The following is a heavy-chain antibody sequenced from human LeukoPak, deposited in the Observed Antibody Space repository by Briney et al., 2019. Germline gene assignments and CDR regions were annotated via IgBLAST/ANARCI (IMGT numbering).Heavy chain of an antibody. CDR1: GFTFSSYG. V-gene: IGHV3-33*06. Sequence: GGSLRLSCAASGFTFSSYGMHWVRQAPGKGLEWVAVIWYDGSNKYYADSVKGRFTISRDDSKNTLYLQMNSLRAEDTAVYYCAKATSGYSKLYFDYWGQGTLVTVSS. CDR3: AKATSGYSKLYFDY. J-gene: IGHJ4*02. D-gene: IGHD5-12*01. CDR2: IWYDGSNK.